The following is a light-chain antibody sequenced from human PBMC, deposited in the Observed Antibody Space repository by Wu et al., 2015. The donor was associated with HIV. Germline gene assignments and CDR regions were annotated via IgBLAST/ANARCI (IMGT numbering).Light chain of an antibody. CDR2: GAS. Sequence: EIVMTQSPATLSVSPGERATLSCRASQSVGSNLAWYHQKPGQAPRLLIYGASTRATGIPARFSGSGSGTGFTLTISSLQSEDFAVYYCQQYDNWYTFGQGTNLEIK. CDR3: QQYDNWYT. J-gene: IGKJ2*01. V-gene: IGKV3-15*01. CDR1: QSVGSN.